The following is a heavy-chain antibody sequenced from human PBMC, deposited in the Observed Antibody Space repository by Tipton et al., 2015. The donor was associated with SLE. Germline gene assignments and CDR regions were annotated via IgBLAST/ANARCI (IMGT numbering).Heavy chain of an antibody. V-gene: IGHV4-39*07. CDR3: ARGGSKHYDFWGRQMGPHAFDI. CDR2: IHYSETIHYSGST. D-gene: IGHD3-3*01. J-gene: IGHJ3*02. CDR1: GASISTTSYL. Sequence: TLSLTCSVSGASISTTSYLWGWIRQPPGKGLEWIGTIHYSETIHYSGSTYLNPSLKSRVTISVDTSKNQFSLKLSSVTAADTAVYYCARGGSKHYDFWGRQMGPHAFDIWGQETKVTVSS.